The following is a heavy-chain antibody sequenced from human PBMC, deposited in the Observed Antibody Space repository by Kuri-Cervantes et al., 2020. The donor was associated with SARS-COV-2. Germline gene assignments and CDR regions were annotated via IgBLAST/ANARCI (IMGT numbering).Heavy chain of an antibody. J-gene: IGHJ6*02. CDR1: GGSFSGYY. V-gene: IGHV4-34*01. Sequence: SQTLSPTCAVYGGSFSGYYWRWIRHPPGQGLEWIGEINQSGSTNYNPSLGTRVTISVDTSKYQFSLKLSSVTAADTAVYYCARATRRNYYYGMDVWGQGTTVTVSS. CDR2: INQSGST. CDR3: ARATRRNYYYGMDV.